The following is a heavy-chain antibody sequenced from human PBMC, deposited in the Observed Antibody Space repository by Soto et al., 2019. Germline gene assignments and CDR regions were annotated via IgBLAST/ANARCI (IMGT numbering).Heavy chain of an antibody. CDR3: ARGISTGGSYAMDV. J-gene: IGHJ6*02. V-gene: IGHV4-34*01. CDR1: GGSFKYYY. D-gene: IGHD3-16*01. CDR2: SNHRGTT. Sequence: QVQLQHWGAGLLKPSETLYVTYAVYGGSFKYYYWSWIRQPPGKGLEWIGESNHRGTTNYNPSLKSRVTIWVDTAKNQFFLKLSSGTAADTALYYLARGISTGGSYAMDVCGQGITVTVSS.